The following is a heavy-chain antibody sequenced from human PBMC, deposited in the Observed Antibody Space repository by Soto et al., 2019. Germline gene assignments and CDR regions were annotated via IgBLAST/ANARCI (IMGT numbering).Heavy chain of an antibody. CDR1: GGSISNSSYL. V-gene: IGHV4-39*01. CDR2: VSHIGST. D-gene: IGHD6-19*01. J-gene: IGHJ4*02. CDR3: SRIAVSGPRTGFDY. Sequence: TSETLSLTCRVSGGSISNSSYLWGWVRQPPGKGLQWIGSVSHIGSTNYNPSLKSRLTISVGTSKTQSSLRLDSVTAADTAVYYCSRIAVSGPRTGFDYWGQGILVTVSS.